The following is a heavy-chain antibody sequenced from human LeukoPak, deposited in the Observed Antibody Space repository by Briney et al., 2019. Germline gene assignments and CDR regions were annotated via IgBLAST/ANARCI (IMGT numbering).Heavy chain of an antibody. J-gene: IGHJ4*02. D-gene: IGHD1-26*01. CDR1: GFSVSTYY. CDR3: ARLYSGSFYD. V-gene: IGHV3-66*01. Sequence: GRSLRLSCAASGFSVSTYYMTWVRQAPGKGLEWVSLIYSDGRTFYADSVKDRFTISRDNSKNTLYLQMNSLRAEDTAVYYCARLYSGSFYDWGQGTLVTVSS. CDR2: IYSDGRT.